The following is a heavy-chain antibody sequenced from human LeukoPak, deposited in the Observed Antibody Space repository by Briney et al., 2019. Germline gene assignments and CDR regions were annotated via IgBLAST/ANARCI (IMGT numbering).Heavy chain of an antibody. Sequence: SGTLSLTCAVSGGSISSSNWWSWVRQPPGKGLEWIGEIYHSGSTNYNSSLKSRVTISVDTSKNQFSLKLSSVTAADTAVYYCARAGDYYDSSGYYIDAFDIWGQGTMVTVSS. V-gene: IGHV4-4*02. CDR1: GGSISSSNW. D-gene: IGHD3-22*01. CDR2: IYHSGST. CDR3: ARAGDYYDSSGYYIDAFDI. J-gene: IGHJ3*02.